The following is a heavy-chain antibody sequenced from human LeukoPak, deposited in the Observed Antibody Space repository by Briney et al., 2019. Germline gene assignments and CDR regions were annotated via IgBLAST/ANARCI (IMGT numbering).Heavy chain of an antibody. CDR2: ISSSSSTI. D-gene: IGHD3-10*01. CDR3: ASLGGVRDPFYFFDY. J-gene: IGHJ4*02. V-gene: IGHV3-48*02. CDR1: GFIFSSYS. Sequence: PGGSLRLSCAASGFIFSSYSMNWVRQAPGKGLAWVSYISSSSSTIYYAYAVKGRFTNSRDNANNSLYLQMNSLRDEDTAVYYCASLGGVRDPFYFFDYWGQGTLVTVSS.